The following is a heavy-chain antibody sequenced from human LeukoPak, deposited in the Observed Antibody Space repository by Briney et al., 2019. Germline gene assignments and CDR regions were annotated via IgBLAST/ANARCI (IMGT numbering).Heavy chain of an antibody. J-gene: IGHJ4*02. CDR2: INPNSGGT. Sequence: ASVKVSCKASGYTFTVYFMHWVRQAPGQGLEWMGWINPNSGGTYYAQKFQGRVTMTRDTSISTAYMELSRLRSDDTAVYYCARELNYDSSGYYFDYWGQGTLVTVSS. CDR3: ARELNYDSSGYYFDY. V-gene: IGHV1-2*02. CDR1: GYTFTVYF. D-gene: IGHD3-22*01.